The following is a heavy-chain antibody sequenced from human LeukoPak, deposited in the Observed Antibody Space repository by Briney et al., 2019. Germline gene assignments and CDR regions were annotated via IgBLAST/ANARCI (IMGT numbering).Heavy chain of an antibody. CDR1: GYSFTSYW. V-gene: IGHV5-51*01. Sequence: RGESLKISCKGSGYSFTSYWIGWVRQMPGKGLEWMGIIYPGDSDTRYSPSFQGQVTISADKSISTAYLQWSSLKASDTAMYYCARIDGGQQPIYYYYYMDVWGKGTTVTVSS. J-gene: IGHJ6*03. D-gene: IGHD6-13*01. CDR3: ARIDGGQQPIYYYYYMDV. CDR2: IYPGDSDT.